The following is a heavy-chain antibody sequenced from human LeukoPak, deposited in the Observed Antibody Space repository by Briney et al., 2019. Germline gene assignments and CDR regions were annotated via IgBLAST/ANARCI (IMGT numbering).Heavy chain of an antibody. CDR2: ISSGSTI. V-gene: IGHV3-11*01. D-gene: IGHD3-10*01. CDR1: GFTFSDYY. Sequence: PGGSLRLSCAASGFTFSDYYMSWIRQAPGKGLEWVSYISSGSTIYYADSVKGRFTISRDNAKNSLYLQMNSLRAEDTAVYYCARFKRYYYGSGSYYRYWGQGTLVTVSS. J-gene: IGHJ4*02. CDR3: ARFKRYYYGSGSYYRY.